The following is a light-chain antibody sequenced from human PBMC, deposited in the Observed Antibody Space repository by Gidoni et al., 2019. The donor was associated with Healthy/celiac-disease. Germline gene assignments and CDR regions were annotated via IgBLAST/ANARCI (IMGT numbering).Light chain of an antibody. J-gene: IGLJ2*01. CDR1: SSNIGAGYD. CDR3: QSYDSSLSGHVV. Sequence: QSVRTQPPSVSGAPGQGVTISCTGSSSNIGAGYDVHWYQQLPGTAPKLLIYGNSNRPSGVPDRFSGSKSGTSASLAITGLQAEDEADYYCQSYDSSLSGHVVFGGGTKLTVL. V-gene: IGLV1-40*01. CDR2: GNS.